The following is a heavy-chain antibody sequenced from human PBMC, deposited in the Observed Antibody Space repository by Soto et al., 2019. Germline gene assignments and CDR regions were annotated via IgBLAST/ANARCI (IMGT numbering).Heavy chain of an antibody. Sequence: PSETLSLTCTVSGGSISSGGYYWSWIRQHPGKGLEWIGYIYYSGSTYYNPSLKSRVTISVDTSKNQFSLKLSSVTAADTAVYYCARAVGGFLEWLFDYFDYWGQGTLVTVSS. V-gene: IGHV4-31*03. CDR2: IYYSGST. CDR1: GGSISSGGYY. CDR3: ARAVGGFLEWLFDYFDY. J-gene: IGHJ4*02. D-gene: IGHD3-3*01.